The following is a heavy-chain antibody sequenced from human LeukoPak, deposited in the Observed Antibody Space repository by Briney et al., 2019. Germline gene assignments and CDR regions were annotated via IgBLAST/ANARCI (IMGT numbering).Heavy chain of an antibody. D-gene: IGHD3-10*01. J-gene: IGHJ4*02. V-gene: IGHV3-30*03. CDR3: AGLGGASVWFGELISPEIDY. CDR2: ISHDGSNK. Sequence: PGRSLRLSCAASGFIFSNYGMHWVRQAPGKGPEWVAVISHDGSNKYYADSVKGRFTISRDNSKNTLYLQMNSLRPEDTAVYYCAGLGGASVWFGELISPEIDYWGQGTLVTVSS. CDR1: GFIFSNYG.